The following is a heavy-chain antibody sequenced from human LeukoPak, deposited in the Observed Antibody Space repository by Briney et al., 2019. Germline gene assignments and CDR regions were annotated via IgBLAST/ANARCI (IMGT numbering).Heavy chain of an antibody. CDR2: ISSGSDGI. CDR1: QFTFSYYR. V-gene: IGHV3-21*01. D-gene: IGHD6-19*01. CDR3: AREQPGHSSGWYGYFDL. Sequence: GGSLRLSCAASQFTFSYYRMNWVRQAPGKGLEWVSAISSGSDGIYYADSLKGRLTISRDNAKKSLYLHMTSLRAEDTAVYYCAREQPGHSSGWYGYFDLGGRGTLVTVAS. J-gene: IGHJ2*01.